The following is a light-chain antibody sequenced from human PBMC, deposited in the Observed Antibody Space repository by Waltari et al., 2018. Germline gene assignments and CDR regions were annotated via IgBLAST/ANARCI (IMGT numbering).Light chain of an antibody. CDR2: GAS. CDR1: LGVRSN. V-gene: IGKV3-15*01. J-gene: IGKJ1*01. Sequence: VMTQSPGTLSVSPGESATLSCRASLGVRSNLAWYQQKPGQAPRLLIYGASTRATGTPARFSGSGSGTEFTLTISSLQSEDVALYYCQQYNNWPWTFGQGTKVEIK. CDR3: QQYNNWPWT.